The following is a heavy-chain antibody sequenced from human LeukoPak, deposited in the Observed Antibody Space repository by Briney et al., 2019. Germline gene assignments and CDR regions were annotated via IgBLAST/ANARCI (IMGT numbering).Heavy chain of an antibody. CDR1: GFTLSTNA. J-gene: IGHJ4*02. Sequence: PGGSLRLSCLTSGFTLSTNAMSWVRQAPGKGLEWISGISGSGASTYYADSVKGRFTISRDNSKNTLYLQMNSLRAEDTAVYYCAKDREVAAASSGGWGQGTLVTVSS. V-gene: IGHV3-23*01. CDR3: AKDREVAAASSGG. CDR2: ISGSGAST. D-gene: IGHD6-13*01.